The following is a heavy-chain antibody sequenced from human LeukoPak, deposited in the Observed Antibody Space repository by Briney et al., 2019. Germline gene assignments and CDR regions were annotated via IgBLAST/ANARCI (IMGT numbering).Heavy chain of an antibody. V-gene: IGHV4-61*08. CDR2: IYYSGST. CDR1: GGSISSGGYS. CDR3: ARQDIAAAGPFDY. Sequence: SETLSLTCAVSGGSISSGGYSWSWIRQPPGKGLEWIGYIYYSGSTNYNPSLKSRVTISVDTSKNQFSLKLSSVTAADTTVYYCARQDIAAAGPFDYWGQGTLVTVSS. J-gene: IGHJ4*02. D-gene: IGHD6-13*01.